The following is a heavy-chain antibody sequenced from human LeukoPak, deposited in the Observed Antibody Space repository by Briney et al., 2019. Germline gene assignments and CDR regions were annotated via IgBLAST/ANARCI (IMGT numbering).Heavy chain of an antibody. Sequence: ASVKVSCKASGGTFSSYAISWVRQAPGQGLEWMGGIIPIFGTANYAQKFQGRVTITADESTSTAYMELSSLRSEDTAVYYCAREATSSSLGFFGYWGQGTLVTVSS. CDR1: GGTFSSYA. D-gene: IGHD6-13*01. V-gene: IGHV1-69*13. J-gene: IGHJ4*02. CDR2: IIPIFGTA. CDR3: AREATSSSLGFFGY.